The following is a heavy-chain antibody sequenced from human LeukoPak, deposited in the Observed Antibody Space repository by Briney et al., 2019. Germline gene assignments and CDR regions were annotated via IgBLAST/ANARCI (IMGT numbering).Heavy chain of an antibody. J-gene: IGHJ4*02. V-gene: IGHV3-7*01. CDR2: IKQDGSES. Sequence: PGGPLRLSCAASGFTFNTYWMSWVRQAPGKGLEWVANIKQDGSESYYVDSVKGRFTISRDNTRSLLYLQMNSLRAEDTAVYSCARVYAASESYYRHFDDWGQGTLVTVSS. CDR1: GFTFNTYW. D-gene: IGHD3-10*01. CDR3: ARVYAASESYYRHFDD.